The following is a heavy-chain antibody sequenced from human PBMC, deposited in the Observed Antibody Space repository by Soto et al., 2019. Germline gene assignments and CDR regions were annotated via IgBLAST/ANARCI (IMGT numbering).Heavy chain of an antibody. D-gene: IGHD2-2*01. CDR2: IYYSGST. J-gene: IGHJ6*03. V-gene: IGHV4-39*01. CDR3: ASLTQDFVVVPAASPIDENGGYYYYMDV. CDR1: GGSISSSSYY. Sequence: PSETLSLTCTVSGGSISSSSYYWGWIRQPPGKGLEWIGSIYYSGSTYYNPSLKSRVTISVDTSKNQFSLKLSSVTAADTAVYYCASLTQDFVVVPAASPIDENGGYYYYMDVWGKGTTVTVSS.